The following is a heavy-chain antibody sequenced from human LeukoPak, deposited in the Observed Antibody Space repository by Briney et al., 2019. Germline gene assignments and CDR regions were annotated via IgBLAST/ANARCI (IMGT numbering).Heavy chain of an antibody. J-gene: IGHJ4*02. CDR3: ARGQLGDAYNFEY. V-gene: IGHV4-59*01. CDR2: SDYSGST. Sequence: SETLSLTCRVSGGSISNYYRSWIRQPPGKGLEWIGYSDYSGSTNYSPSLKSRVTISVDTSKKQFSLKLRSVTAADTAVYYCARGQLGDAYNFEYWGQGTVVTVSS. CDR1: GGSISNYY. D-gene: IGHD5-24*01.